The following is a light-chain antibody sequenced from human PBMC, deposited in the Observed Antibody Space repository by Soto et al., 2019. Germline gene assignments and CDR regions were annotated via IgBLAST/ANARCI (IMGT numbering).Light chain of an antibody. Sequence: QSVLTQPASVSGSPGQSITISCTGTSSDVGNYNYVSWYQQHPGKAPRLMIYDVTNRPSGVSNRFSGSKSGNTASMTISGLQAEDEADYYCTSYTRSSLVFGGGTKLTVL. V-gene: IGLV2-14*03. CDR1: SSDVGNYNY. J-gene: IGLJ2*01. CDR3: TSYTRSSLV. CDR2: DVT.